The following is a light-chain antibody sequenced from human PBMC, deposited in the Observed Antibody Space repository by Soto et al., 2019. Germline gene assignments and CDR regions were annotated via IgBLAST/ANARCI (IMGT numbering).Light chain of an antibody. Sequence: QSASVSGSPGQSITISCTGTSSDVGDYNFVSWYQQHPGKAPKLMIYEVSNRPSGVSNRFSGSKSGNTASLTISGLQAEDEADYFCSSYTTSSFVVFGGGTKVTVL. CDR3: SSYTTSSFVV. CDR2: EVS. J-gene: IGLJ2*01. CDR1: SSDVGDYNF. V-gene: IGLV2-14*01.